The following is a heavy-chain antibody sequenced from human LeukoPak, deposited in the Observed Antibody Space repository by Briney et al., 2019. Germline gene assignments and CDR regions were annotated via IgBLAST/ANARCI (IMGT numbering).Heavy chain of an antibody. CDR1: GGSISSYY. D-gene: IGHD6-13*01. CDR3: ARLSSSSRRTIYYYYGMDV. J-gene: IGHJ6*02. V-gene: IGHV4-59*08. Sequence: SATLSLTCTVSGGSISSYYWSWIRQPPGKGLEWIGYIYYSGSTNYNPSLKSRVTISVDTSKNQFSLKLSSVTAADTAVYYCARLSSSSRRTIYYYYGMDVWGQGTTVTVSS. CDR2: IYYSGST.